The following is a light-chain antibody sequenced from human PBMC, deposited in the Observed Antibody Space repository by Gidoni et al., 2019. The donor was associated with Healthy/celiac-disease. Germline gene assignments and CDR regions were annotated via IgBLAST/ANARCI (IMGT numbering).Light chain of an antibody. V-gene: IGKV3-20*01. CDR2: GAS. CDR1: QSVSSSY. Sequence: IVLTQSPGTLSLSPGERATLSCRASQSVSSSYLAWYQKKPGQAPRLLIYGASSRATGIPDRFSGSGSGTDFTLTISRLEPEDFAVYYCQQYGRAFGQGTKVEIK. CDR3: QQYGRA. J-gene: IGKJ1*01.